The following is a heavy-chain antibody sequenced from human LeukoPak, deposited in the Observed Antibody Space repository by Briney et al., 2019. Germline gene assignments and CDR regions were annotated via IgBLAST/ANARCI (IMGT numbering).Heavy chain of an antibody. CDR2: GHYRETT. CDR1: GGSVSNHAYY. V-gene: IGHV4-39*01. Sequence: SETLSLTCSGFGGSVSNHAYYWAWIRQAPGKRLEWMGCGHYRETTYSSPSLKSRVTISVDTSKNQVSLKLNSVTAADTAVYYCARQNYDFWPGLLHPDYWGQGIFVAVSS. D-gene: IGHD3/OR15-3a*01. J-gene: IGHJ4*02. CDR3: ARQNYDFWPGLLHPDY.